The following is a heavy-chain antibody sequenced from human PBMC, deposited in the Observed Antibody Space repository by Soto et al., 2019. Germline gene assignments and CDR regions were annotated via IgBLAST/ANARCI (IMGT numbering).Heavy chain of an antibody. CDR3: ARDKGMVRGNFAFDI. CDR1: GGTFSSYT. J-gene: IGHJ3*02. CDR2: IIPILGIA. V-gene: IGHV1-69*08. Sequence: QVQLVQSGAEVQKPGSSVKVSCKASGGTFSSYTISWVRQAPGQGLEWMGRIIPILGIANYAQKFQGRVTITADKSTSTAYMELSSLRSEDTAVYYCARDKGMVRGNFAFDIWGQGTMVTVSS. D-gene: IGHD3-10*01.